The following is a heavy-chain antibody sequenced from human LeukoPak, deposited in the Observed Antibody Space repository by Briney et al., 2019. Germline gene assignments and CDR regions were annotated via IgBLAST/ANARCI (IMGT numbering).Heavy chain of an antibody. J-gene: IGHJ4*02. D-gene: IGHD1-26*01. Sequence: GGSLRLSCAASGSTFSSYAMSWVRQAPGKGLEWVSAISGSGGSTYYADSVKGRFTISRDNSKNTLYLQMNSLRAEDTAVYYCAKDHSGSYFSFDYWGQGTLVTVSS. CDR3: AKDHSGSYFSFDY. V-gene: IGHV3-23*01. CDR2: ISGSGGST. CDR1: GSTFSSYA.